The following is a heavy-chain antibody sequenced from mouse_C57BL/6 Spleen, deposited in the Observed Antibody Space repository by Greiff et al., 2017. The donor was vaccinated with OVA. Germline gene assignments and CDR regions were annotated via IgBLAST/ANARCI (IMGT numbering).Heavy chain of an antibody. CDR3: ARPPSTISNYVDYAMDY. J-gene: IGHJ4*01. Sequence: EVQLQQSGPGLVKPSQSLSLTCSVTGYSITSGYYWNWLRQFPGNKLEWMGYISYDGSNNYNPSLKNRISITRDTSKNQFFLKLNSVTTEDTATYYCARPPSTISNYVDYAMDYWGQGTSVTVSS. V-gene: IGHV3-6*01. CDR2: ISYDGSN. D-gene: IGHD2-14*01. CDR1: GYSITSGYY.